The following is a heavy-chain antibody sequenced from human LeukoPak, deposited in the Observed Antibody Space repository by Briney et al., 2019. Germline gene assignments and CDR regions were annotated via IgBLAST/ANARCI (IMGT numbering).Heavy chain of an antibody. J-gene: IGHJ6*03. D-gene: IGHD1-26*01. V-gene: IGHV1-18*01. CDR1: GYTFTSYG. CDR2: ISAYNGNT. CDR3: ARGRYSGSYQGYYYYYYMDV. Sequence: ASVKVSCKASGYTFTSYGISWVRQAPGQGLEWMGWISAYNGNTNYAQKLQGRVTMTTDTSTSTAYMELRGLRSDDTAVYYCARGRYSGSYQGYYYYYYMDVWGKGTTVTVSS.